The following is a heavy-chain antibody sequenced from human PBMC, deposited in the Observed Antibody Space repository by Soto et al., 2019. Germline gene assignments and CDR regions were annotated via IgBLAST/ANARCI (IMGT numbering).Heavy chain of an antibody. Sequence: SQTLSLTCDISGDSVSGSSAAWNWFRQSPSRGLEWMGRTYYRFRRYNDYAVSVKDRINVTPDASKNQFSLHLNTETPEDPAVCYGAGDASGYCCNISGWLPAGYHPWGQGTWVQVSS. CDR1: GDSVSGSSAA. CDR2: TYYRFRRYN. D-gene: IGHD5-12*01. J-gene: IGHJ5*02. CDR3: AGDASGYCCNISGWLPAGYHP. V-gene: IGHV6-1*01.